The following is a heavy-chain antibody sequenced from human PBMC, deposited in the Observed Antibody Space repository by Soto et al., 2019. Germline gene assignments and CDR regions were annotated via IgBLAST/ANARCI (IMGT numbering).Heavy chain of an antibody. CDR2: IYHSGST. V-gene: IGHV4-4*02. D-gene: IGHD4-17*01. J-gene: IGHJ3*02. CDR3: ASTDTTVMDAFDI. CDR1: GGSISSSNW. Sequence: SETLSLTCAVSGGSISSSNWWSWVRQPPGKGLEWIGEIYHSGSTNYNPSLKSRVTISVDKPKNQFSLKLSSVTAADTAVYYCASTDTTVMDAFDIWGQGTMVTVS.